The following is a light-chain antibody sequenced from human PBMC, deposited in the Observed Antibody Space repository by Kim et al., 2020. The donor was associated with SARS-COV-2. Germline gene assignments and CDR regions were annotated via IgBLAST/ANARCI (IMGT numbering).Light chain of an antibody. J-gene: IGLJ3*02. CDR1: SSNIGSNT. CDR3: AAWDDSLNVWV. CDR2: SKN. V-gene: IGLV1-44*01. Sequence: GQRDNIACHGRSSNIGSNTVNWYQQLPGTAPKLLIYSKNQRPSGVPDRYSGSKSGTSASLAISGLQSEDEADYYCAAWDDSLNVWVFGGGTQLTVL.